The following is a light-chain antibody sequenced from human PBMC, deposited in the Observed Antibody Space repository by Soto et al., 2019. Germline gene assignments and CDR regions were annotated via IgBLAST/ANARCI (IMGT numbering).Light chain of an antibody. CDR3: QQNNKWPPVT. CDR2: GAS. CDR1: QTISND. J-gene: IGKJ4*01. V-gene: IGKV3-15*01. Sequence: EVVMTQSPATVSVSPGEGVTLSCRASQTISNDLAWYQQKPGQAPRLLIYGASTRATGAPARFSGGGSGAAFTLTISSLQSEDFAFYYCQQNNKWPPVTFGGGTKVEIK.